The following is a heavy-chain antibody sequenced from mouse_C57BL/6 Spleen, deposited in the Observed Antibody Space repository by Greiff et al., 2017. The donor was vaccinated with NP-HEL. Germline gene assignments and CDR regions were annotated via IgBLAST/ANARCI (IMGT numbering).Heavy chain of an antibody. D-gene: IGHD2-4*01. CDR3: AKNRFYDYDRGYYYAMDY. J-gene: IGHJ4*01. CDR2: IWRGGST. V-gene: IGHV2-5*01. Sequence: QVQLKESGPGLVQPSQSLSITCTVSGFSLTSYGVHWVRQSPGKGLEWLGVIWRGGSTDYNAAFMSRLSITKDNSKSQVFFKMNRLQADDTAIYYCAKNRFYDYDRGYYYAMDYWGQGTSVTVSS. CDR1: GFSLTSYG.